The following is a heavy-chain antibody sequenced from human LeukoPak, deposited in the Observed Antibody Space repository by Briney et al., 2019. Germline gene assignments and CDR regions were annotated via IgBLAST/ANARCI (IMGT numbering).Heavy chain of an antibody. Sequence: ASVKVSCKVSGYTLTELSMHWVRQAPGKGLEWMGGFDPEDGETIYAQKFQGRVTMTEDTSTDTAYMELSSLRSEDTAVYYCATDPLSAAAFDYWGQGTLVTVSS. CDR1: GYTLTELS. D-gene: IGHD6-13*01. J-gene: IGHJ4*02. CDR2: FDPEDGET. V-gene: IGHV1-24*01. CDR3: ATDPLSAAAFDY.